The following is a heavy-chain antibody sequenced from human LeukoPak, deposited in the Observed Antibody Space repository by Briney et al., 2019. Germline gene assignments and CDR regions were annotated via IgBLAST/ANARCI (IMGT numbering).Heavy chain of an antibody. J-gene: IGHJ4*02. V-gene: IGHV4-39*07. CDR1: GGSISGSSYF. D-gene: IGHD3-22*01. CDR3: AQSYDSSGFYNY. CDR2: IYYSGST. Sequence: TSETLSLTCTVSGGSISGSSYFWGWIRQPPGRGLEWIGNIYYSGSTYYNASLKSRVTISVDTSKNQFSLKLSSVTAADTAVYYCAQSYDSSGFYNYWGQGTLVTVSS.